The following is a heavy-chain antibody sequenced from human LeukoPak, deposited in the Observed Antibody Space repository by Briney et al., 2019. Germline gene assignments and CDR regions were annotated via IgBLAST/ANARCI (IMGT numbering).Heavy chain of an antibody. CDR1: GGSISSSNW. CDR2: IYYSGST. CDR3: ARASPDYGDYSYYFDY. Sequence: SETLSLTCAVSGGSISSSNWWSWVRQPPGKGLEWIGSIYYSGSTYYNPSLKSRVTISVDTSKNQFSLKLSSVTAADTAVYYCARASPDYGDYSYYFDYWGQGTLVTVSS. D-gene: IGHD4-17*01. V-gene: IGHV4-4*02. J-gene: IGHJ4*02.